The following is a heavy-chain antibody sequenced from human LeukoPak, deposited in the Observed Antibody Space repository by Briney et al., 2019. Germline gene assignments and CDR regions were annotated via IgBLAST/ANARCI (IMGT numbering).Heavy chain of an antibody. CDR3: AKDQGDSSGTYYYYYGMDV. J-gene: IGHJ6*02. Sequence: GGSLRLSCAASGFTFSSYGMHWVGQAPSKGLEWVAVISYDGSNKYYADSVKGRFTISRDNSKNTLYLQMNSLRAEDTAVYYCAKDQGDSSGTYYYYYGMDVWGQGTTVTVSS. CDR2: ISYDGSNK. CDR1: GFTFSSYG. D-gene: IGHD3-22*01. V-gene: IGHV3-30*18.